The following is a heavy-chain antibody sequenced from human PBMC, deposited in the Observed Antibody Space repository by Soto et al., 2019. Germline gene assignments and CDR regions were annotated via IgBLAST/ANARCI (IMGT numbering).Heavy chain of an antibody. CDR2: ISDSGGSS. V-gene: IGHV3-23*01. CDR3: TKGGDSWSGYAQH. D-gene: IGHD3-3*01. Sequence: GGSLRLSCAASGFSFGNYVMNWVRQAPGKGLEWVSGISDSGGSSSSADSVKGRLTVSRDNSKNTLYLQMDSLTGDDTAVYYCTKGGDSWSGYAQHWGQGALVTVSS. J-gene: IGHJ1*01. CDR1: GFSFGNYV.